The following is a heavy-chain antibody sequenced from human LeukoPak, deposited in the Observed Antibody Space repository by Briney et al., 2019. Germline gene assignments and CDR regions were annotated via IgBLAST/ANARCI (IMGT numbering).Heavy chain of an antibody. Sequence: QPGGSLRLSCVVSGFTLSSRWMMWVRQAPGEGLEWMTNINQDGSEKNYVDSVKGRFTITRDNAENSLYLQMNSLKVEDSAIYYCATYDSWSGYNIAYWGQGTLVTVSS. CDR1: GFTLSSRW. D-gene: IGHD3-3*01. CDR2: INQDGSEK. J-gene: IGHJ4*02. V-gene: IGHV3-7*03. CDR3: ATYDSWSGYNIAY.